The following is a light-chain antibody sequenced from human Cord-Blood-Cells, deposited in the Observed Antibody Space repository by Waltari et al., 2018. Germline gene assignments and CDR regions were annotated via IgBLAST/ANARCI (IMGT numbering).Light chain of an antibody. CDR2: DAS. J-gene: IGKJ4*01. CDR3: QQRSNWPRLT. V-gene: IGKV3-11*01. Sequence: EIVLTQSPATLSLSPGERATLSCRASQSVSSYLAWYQQKPGQAPSLLIYDASNRATGIPARFSGSGSVTDFTLTISSLDPEDFAVYYCQQRSNWPRLTFGGGTKVEIK. CDR1: QSVSSY.